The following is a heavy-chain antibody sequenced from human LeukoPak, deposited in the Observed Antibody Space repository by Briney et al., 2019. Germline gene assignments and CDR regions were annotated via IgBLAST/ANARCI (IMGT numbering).Heavy chain of an antibody. V-gene: IGHV3-7*01. CDR1: GFSFRNSW. Sequence: GGSLRLSCAASGFSFRNSWMSWVRQAPGKGLEWVANIKRDETEIYYADSVKGRFTISRDNAKNSLYLQMNSLRAEDTAVYYCAREVGPIDYWGQGTLVTVSS. CDR2: IKRDETEI. J-gene: IGHJ4*02. CDR3: AREVGPIDY. D-gene: IGHD1-26*01.